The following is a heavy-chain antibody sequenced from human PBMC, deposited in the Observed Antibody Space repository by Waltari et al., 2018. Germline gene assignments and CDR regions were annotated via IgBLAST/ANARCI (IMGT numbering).Heavy chain of an antibody. D-gene: IGHD2-2*01. CDR3: AKAPGSTSIDY. Sequence: EVQLLESGGGLVQPGGSLRLSCAASGFTFRSHALSWVRQAPGKGLEWVSGSTDSGGSTYYADSVKGRFTIARDNSKNTLYLQVSRLRAEDTAVYYCAKAPGSTSIDYWGQGTLVTVSS. V-gene: IGHV3-23*01. J-gene: IGHJ4*02. CDR1: GFTFRSHA. CDR2: STDSGGST.